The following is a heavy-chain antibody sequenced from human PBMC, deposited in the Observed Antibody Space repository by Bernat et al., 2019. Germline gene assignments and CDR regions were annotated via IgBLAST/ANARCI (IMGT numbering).Heavy chain of an antibody. CDR3: ARVPSSAWYGFRGMDV. V-gene: IGHV3-33*01. J-gene: IGHJ6*02. D-gene: IGHD6-19*01. CDR1: GFTFSSYA. Sequence: QVQLVESGGGVVQPGRSLRLSCAASGFTFSSYAMHWVRQAPGKGLEWVAVIWYDGTNELYADSVRGRFTISRDNSKNTLYLQMNSLRAEDTAVYYCARVPSSAWYGFRGMDVWGQGTTVTVSS. CDR2: IWYDGTNE.